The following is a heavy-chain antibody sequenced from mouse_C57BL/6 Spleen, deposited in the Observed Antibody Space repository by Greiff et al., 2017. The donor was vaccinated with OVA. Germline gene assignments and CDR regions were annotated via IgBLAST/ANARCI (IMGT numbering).Heavy chain of an antibody. J-gene: IGHJ2*01. V-gene: IGHV1-69*01. D-gene: IGHD2-3*01. CDR1: GYTFTSYW. CDR3: ARKWLLLDY. Sequence: QVQLKQPGAELVMPGASVKLSCKASGYTFTSYWMHWVKQRPGQGLEWIGEIDPSDSYTNYNQKFKGKSTLTVDKSSSTAYMQLSSLTSEDSAVYYCARKWLLLDYWGQGTTLTVSS. CDR2: IDPSDSYT.